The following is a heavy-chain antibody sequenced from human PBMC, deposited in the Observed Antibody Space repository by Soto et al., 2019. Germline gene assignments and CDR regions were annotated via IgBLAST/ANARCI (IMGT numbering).Heavy chain of an antibody. J-gene: IGHJ3*02. CDR1: GYTFTSYG. D-gene: IGHD2-15*01. CDR3: ARWWTCAFDI. V-gene: IGHV1-18*01. CDR2: ISAYNGNT. Sequence: QVQLVQSGAEVKKPGASVKVSCKASGYTFTSYGISWVRQAPGQGLEGMGWISAYNGNTNNAQKLQGRVTMTTDTTTSTAYTELRSLRSDDTAAYSCARWWTCAFDIWGQGTKVTVSS.